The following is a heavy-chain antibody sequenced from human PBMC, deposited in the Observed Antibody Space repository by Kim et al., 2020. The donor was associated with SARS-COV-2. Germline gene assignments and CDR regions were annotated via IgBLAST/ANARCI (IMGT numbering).Heavy chain of an antibody. CDR1: GDSVSSTSAA. D-gene: IGHD1-1*01. J-gene: IGHJ4*02. CDR3: VRAVHSYYFDY. CDR2: TYYRSKWNN. V-gene: IGHV6-1*01. Sequence: SQTLSLTCAIYGDSVSSTSAAWTWIRQSPSRGLEWLGRTYYRSKWNNDYGVFVKGRIIINPDTSKNQFSLQLNSVTPEDTAVYYCVRAVHSYYFDYWGQGTLVTVSS.